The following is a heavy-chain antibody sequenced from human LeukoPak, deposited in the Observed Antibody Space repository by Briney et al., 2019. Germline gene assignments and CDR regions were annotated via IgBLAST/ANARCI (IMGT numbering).Heavy chain of an antibody. Sequence: SGGSLLLSCDASGLTFSNSWMHWVRQLPGKGLVWVSRMYGDMRDISYADSVKGRFTISRDNAKNTVYLQMNSLRGEDTAVYYCARDLGLRGSTWGQGTLVTVSS. V-gene: IGHV3-74*01. J-gene: IGHJ5*02. D-gene: IGHD5-12*01. CDR1: GLTFSNSW. CDR2: MYGDMRDI. CDR3: ARDLGLRGST.